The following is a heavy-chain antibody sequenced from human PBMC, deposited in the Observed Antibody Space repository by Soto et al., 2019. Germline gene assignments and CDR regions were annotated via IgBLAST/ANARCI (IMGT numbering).Heavy chain of an antibody. D-gene: IGHD5-18*01. Sequence: EVQLLESGGGLVQPGGSLRLSCAASGFTFSSYAMSWVRQAPGKGLEWVSAISGSGGSTYYADSEKGRFTISRDNSKNTLYLQMNSLRAEDTAVYYCAKDQARGQPHVYYMDVWGKGTTVTVSS. J-gene: IGHJ6*03. CDR2: ISGSGGST. V-gene: IGHV3-23*01. CDR3: AKDQARGQPHVYYMDV. CDR1: GFTFSSYA.